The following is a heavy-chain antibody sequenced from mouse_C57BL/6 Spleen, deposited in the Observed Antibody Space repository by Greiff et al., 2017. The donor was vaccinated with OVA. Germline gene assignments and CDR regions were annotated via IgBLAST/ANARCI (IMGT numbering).Heavy chain of an antibody. CDR2: ISSGSSTI. V-gene: IGHV5-17*01. CDR1: GFTFSDYG. J-gene: IGHJ4*01. Sequence: EVKLVESGGGLVKPGGSLKLSCAASGFTFSDYGMHWVRQAPEKGLEWVAYISSGSSTIYYADTVKGRFTISRDNATNTLFLQMTSLRSEDTAMYYCARGVRGYAMDYWGQGTSVTVSS. CDR3: ARGVRGYAMDY.